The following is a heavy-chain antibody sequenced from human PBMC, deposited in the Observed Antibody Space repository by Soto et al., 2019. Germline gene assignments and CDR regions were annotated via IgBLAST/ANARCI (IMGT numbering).Heavy chain of an antibody. Sequence: GGSLRLSCAASGFTFSSYWMSWVRQAPGKGLEWVANIKQDGSEKYYVDSVKGRFTISRDNAKNSLYLQMNSLRAEDTAVYYCARRADCSSTSCYEPYYYYYMDVWGKGTTVTVSS. D-gene: IGHD2-2*01. V-gene: IGHV3-7*01. CDR2: IKQDGSEK. J-gene: IGHJ6*03. CDR3: ARRADCSSTSCYEPYYYYYMDV. CDR1: GFTFSSYW.